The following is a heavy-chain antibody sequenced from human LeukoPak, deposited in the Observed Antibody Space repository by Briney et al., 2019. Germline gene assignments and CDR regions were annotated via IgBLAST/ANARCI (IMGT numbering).Heavy chain of an antibody. V-gene: IGHV4-4*07. D-gene: IGHD3-10*01. CDR3: ARRSYYGSGIYVHFDN. CDR1: GGSISSYY. J-gene: IGHJ4*02. Sequence: SETLSLTCTVSGGSISSYYWSWIRQPAGKGLEWIGRIYTSGSTNYNPSLKSRVTMSVDTSKNQFSLKLSSVTAADTAMYYCARRSYYGSGIYVHFDNWGQGTLVTVSS. CDR2: IYTSGST.